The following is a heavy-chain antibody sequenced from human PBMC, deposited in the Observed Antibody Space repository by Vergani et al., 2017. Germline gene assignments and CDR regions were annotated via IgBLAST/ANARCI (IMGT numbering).Heavy chain of an antibody. CDR1: GNRFSTDW. Sequence: EVQLLQSGPEVKKPGESLKISCQGSGNRFSTDWIGWVRQRPGKGLEWMGIIYIGDSDTRYSPSFQGQVTISADKSISIVYLQWSSLEASDTAMYYCARHHEDYDYYGAFDMWGQGTMVIVSS. CDR2: IYIGDSDT. D-gene: IGHD5-12*01. CDR3: ARHHEDYDYYGAFDM. V-gene: IGHV5-51*01. J-gene: IGHJ3*02.